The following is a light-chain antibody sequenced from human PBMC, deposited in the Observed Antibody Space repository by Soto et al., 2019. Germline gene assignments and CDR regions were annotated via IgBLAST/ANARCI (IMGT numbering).Light chain of an antibody. CDR1: QSLLYSSNNRNC. J-gene: IGKJ1*01. Sequence: DIVMTQSPDSLAVSLGERATINCKSSQSLLYSSNNRNCLAWFQQKPGQPPKLLIYWASTRESGVPDRFSGSGSGTDFTLTISSLQAEDEAVYYCQQYYSTPRTFGQGTKVEIK. CDR2: WAS. CDR3: QQYYSTPRT. V-gene: IGKV4-1*01.